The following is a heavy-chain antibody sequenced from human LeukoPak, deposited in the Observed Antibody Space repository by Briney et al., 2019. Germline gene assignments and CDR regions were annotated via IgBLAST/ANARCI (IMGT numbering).Heavy chain of an antibody. CDR3: AREIGQLAHFDY. CDR1: GGTFSSYA. D-gene: IGHD6-6*01. J-gene: IGHJ4*02. V-gene: IGHV1-69*13. CDR2: IIPIFGTA. Sequence: ASVKVSCKAPGGTFSSYAISWVRQAPGQGLEWMGGIIPIFGTANYAQKFQGRVTITADESTSTAYMELSSLRSEDTAVYYCAREIGQLAHFDYWGQGTLVTVSS.